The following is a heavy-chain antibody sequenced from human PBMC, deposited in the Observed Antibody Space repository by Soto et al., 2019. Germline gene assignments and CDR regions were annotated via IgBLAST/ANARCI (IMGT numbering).Heavy chain of an antibody. CDR2: IYYSGST. J-gene: IGHJ4*02. D-gene: IGHD6-13*01. V-gene: IGHV4-31*03. CDR1: GGSISSGGYY. Sequence: QVQLQESGPGLVKPSQTLSLTCTVSGGSISSGGYYWSWIRQHPGKGLEWIGYIYYSGSTYYNPSLKRRVTLSVDTSKNQFSLKLSSVTAADTAVYYCACGGIAAAAPPDYWGQGTLVTVAS. CDR3: ACGGIAAAAPPDY.